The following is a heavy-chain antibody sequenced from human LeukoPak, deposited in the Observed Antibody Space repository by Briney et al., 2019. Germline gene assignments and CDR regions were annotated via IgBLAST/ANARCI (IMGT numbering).Heavy chain of an antibody. CDR3: ARDHEYYDILTGLEYGMDV. Sequence: PGGSLRLSCAASGFTFGSYSMNWVRQAPGKGLEWVSSISSSSSYIYYADSVKGRFTISRDNAKNSLYLQMNSLRAEDTAVYYCARDHEYYDILTGLEYGMDVWGQGTTVTVSS. V-gene: IGHV3-21*01. D-gene: IGHD3-9*01. J-gene: IGHJ6*02. CDR1: GFTFGSYS. CDR2: ISSSSSYI.